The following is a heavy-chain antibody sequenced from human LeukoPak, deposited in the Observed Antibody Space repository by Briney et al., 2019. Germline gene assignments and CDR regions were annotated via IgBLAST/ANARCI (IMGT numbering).Heavy chain of an antibody. Sequence: PGGSLRLSCAASGFTFSSYSMKWVRQAPGKGLEWDSSIISSIYIYYADSVKGRFTISRDNVKNSLYLQMNSLRAEDTAVYYCARDVEGFGELISPHYFDYWGQGTLVTVSS. D-gene: IGHD3-10*01. CDR2: IISSIYI. CDR3: ARDVEGFGELISPHYFDY. V-gene: IGHV3-21*01. J-gene: IGHJ4*02. CDR1: GFTFSSYS.